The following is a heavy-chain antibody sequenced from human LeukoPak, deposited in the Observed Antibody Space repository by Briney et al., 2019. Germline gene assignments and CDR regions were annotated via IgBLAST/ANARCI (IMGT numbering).Heavy chain of an antibody. CDR2: IYYSGST. V-gene: IGHV4-59*01. J-gene: IGHJ4*02. CDR3: ARASNYYGSGSYYYTPDY. Sequence: PSETLSLTCTVSGGSISSYYWSWIRQPPGKGLEWIGYIYYSGSTNYNPSLKSRVTISVDTSKNQFSLKLSSVTAADTAVYYCARASNYYGSGSYYYTPDYWGQGTLATVSS. D-gene: IGHD3-10*01. CDR1: GGSISSYY.